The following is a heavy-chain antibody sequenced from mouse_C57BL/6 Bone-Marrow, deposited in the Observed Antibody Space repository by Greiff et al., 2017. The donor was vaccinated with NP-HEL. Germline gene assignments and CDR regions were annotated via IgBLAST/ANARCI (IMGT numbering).Heavy chain of an antibody. J-gene: IGHJ4*01. CDR1: GYTFTSYW. V-gene: IGHV1-64*01. D-gene: IGHD1-1*01. CDR2: IHPNSGST. CDR3: ARGGTVVAMSYYAMDY. Sequence: QVQLQQPGAELVKPGASVKLSCKASGYTFTSYWMHWVKQRPGQGLEWIGMIHPNSGSTNYNEKFKSKATLTVDKSSSTAYMQLSSLTSEDSAVYYCARGGTVVAMSYYAMDYWGQGTSVTVSS.